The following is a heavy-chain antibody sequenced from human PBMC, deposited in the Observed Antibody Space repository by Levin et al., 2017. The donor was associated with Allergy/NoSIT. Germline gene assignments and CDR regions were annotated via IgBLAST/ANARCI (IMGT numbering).Heavy chain of an antibody. CDR1: GGTFSSYA. V-gene: IGHV1-69*06. J-gene: IGHJ6*02. Sequence: ASVKVSCKASGGTFSSYAISWVRQAPGQGLEWMGGIIPIFGTANYAQKFQGRVTITADKSTSTAYMELSSLRSEDTAVYYCARDQLTDIVVVPAAKTGVYYYYGMDVWGQGTTVTVSS. D-gene: IGHD2-2*01. CDR2: IIPIFGTA. CDR3: ARDQLTDIVVVPAAKTGVYYYYGMDV.